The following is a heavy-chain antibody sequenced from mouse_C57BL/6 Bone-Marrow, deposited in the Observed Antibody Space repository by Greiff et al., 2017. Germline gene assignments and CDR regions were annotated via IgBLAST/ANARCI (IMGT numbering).Heavy chain of an antibody. J-gene: IGHJ1*03. CDR3: ARLELDGSSGDWYFDV. D-gene: IGHD1-1*01. V-gene: IGHV1-85*01. Sequence: VQLQESGPELVKPGASVKLSCKASGYTFTSYDINWVKQRPGQGLEWIGRIYPRDGSTKYNEKFKGKATLTVDTSSSTAYMELHSLTTEDSAVYFAARLELDGSSGDWYFDVWGTGTTVTVSS. CDR1: GYTFTSYD. CDR2: IYPRDGST.